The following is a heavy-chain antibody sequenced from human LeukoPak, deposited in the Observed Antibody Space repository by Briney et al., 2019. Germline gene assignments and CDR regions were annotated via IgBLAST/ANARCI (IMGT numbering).Heavy chain of an antibody. CDR1: GFTISTYY. D-gene: IGHD5-12*01. CDR3: AREPSSRYSGTGYFDY. V-gene: IGHV3-53*01. J-gene: IGHJ4*02. Sequence: GGSLRLSCAASGFTISTYYMNWVRQAPGKGLEWVSVIYSGGDTYYADSVKGRFTVSTDNSKNTLYLQMNSLRADDTAVYYCAREPSSRYSGTGYFDYWGQGTLVTVSS. CDR2: IYSGGDT.